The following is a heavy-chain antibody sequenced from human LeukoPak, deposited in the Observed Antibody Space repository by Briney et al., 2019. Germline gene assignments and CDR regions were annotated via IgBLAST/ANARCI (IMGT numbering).Heavy chain of an antibody. CDR1: GGSISGYY. Sequence: PSETLSLTCTVSGGSISGYYWSWIRQPPGEGLEWIGYIFYSGSTTYNPSLKSRVTISQDTSKNQVSLMLSSVTAADTAVYYCARALQNYYYGMDVWGQGTSVTVSS. CDR3: ARALQNYYYGMDV. CDR2: IFYSGST. V-gene: IGHV4-59*01. J-gene: IGHJ6*02.